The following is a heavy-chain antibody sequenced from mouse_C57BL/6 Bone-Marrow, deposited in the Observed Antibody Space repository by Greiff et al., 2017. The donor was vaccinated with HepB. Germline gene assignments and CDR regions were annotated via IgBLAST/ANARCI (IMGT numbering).Heavy chain of an antibody. D-gene: IGHD1-1*01. J-gene: IGHJ2*01. CDR3: AREGYYGSSFYYFDY. Sequence: QVQLQQPGAELVRPGTSVKLSCKASGYTFTSYWMHWVKQRPGQGLEWIGVIDPSDSYTNYNQKFKGKATLTVDTSSSTAYMQLSSLTSEDSAVYYCAREGYYGSSFYYFDYWGQGTTLTVSS. CDR1: GYTFTSYW. V-gene: IGHV1-59*01. CDR2: IDPSDSYT.